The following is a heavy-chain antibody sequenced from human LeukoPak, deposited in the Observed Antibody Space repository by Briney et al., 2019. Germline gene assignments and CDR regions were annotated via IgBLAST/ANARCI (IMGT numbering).Heavy chain of an antibody. D-gene: IGHD5-24*01. J-gene: IGHJ4*02. Sequence: PSETLSLTCTVSGGSISSYYWSWIRQPPGKGLEWIGYIYYSGSTNYNPSLKSRVTISVDTSKNQFSLKLSSVTAADTAVYYCARVRDGYNYLDYWGREPWSPSPQ. V-gene: IGHV4-59*01. CDR2: IYYSGST. CDR3: ARVRDGYNYLDY. CDR1: GGSISSYY.